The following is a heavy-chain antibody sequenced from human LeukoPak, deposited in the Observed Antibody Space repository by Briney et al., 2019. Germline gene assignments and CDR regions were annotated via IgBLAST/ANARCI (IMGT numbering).Heavy chain of an antibody. D-gene: IGHD6-19*01. J-gene: IGHJ4*02. V-gene: IGHV3-74*01. CDR3: ARELVGAVAGFDY. CDR1: GFTFSSYW. CDR2: INSDGSST. Sequence: GGSLRLSCAASGFTFSSYWMHWVRQAPGKGLVWVSRINSDGSSTSYAASVKGRFAISRDNAKNTLYLQMNSLRAEDTAVYYCARELVGAVAGFDYWGQGTLVTVSS.